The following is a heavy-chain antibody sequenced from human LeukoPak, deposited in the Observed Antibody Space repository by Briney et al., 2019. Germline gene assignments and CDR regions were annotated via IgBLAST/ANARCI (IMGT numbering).Heavy chain of an antibody. CDR3: ASPSGYSYGPTDY. J-gene: IGHJ4*02. CDR1: GIPLSRYS. CDR2: ISGSGGST. Sequence: GFLRLSFAASGIPLSRYSINLVRPAPRKGPEWVSAISGSGGSTYYADSVKGRFTISRDNSKNTLYLQMNSLRAEDTAVYYCASPSGYSYGPTDYWGQGTLVTVSS. D-gene: IGHD5-18*01. V-gene: IGHV3-23*01.